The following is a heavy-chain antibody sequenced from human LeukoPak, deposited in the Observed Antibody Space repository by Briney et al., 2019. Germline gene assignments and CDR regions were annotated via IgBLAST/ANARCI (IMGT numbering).Heavy chain of an antibody. Sequence: GGSLRLSCAASGFTFSSYEMNWVRQAPGKGLEWVSYISSSGSTIYYADSVKGRFTISRDKAKNSLYLQMNSLRAEDTAVYYCALVPARYYYGMDVWGQGTTVTVSS. D-gene: IGHD2-2*01. CDR1: GFTFSSYE. CDR2: ISSSGSTI. J-gene: IGHJ6*02. V-gene: IGHV3-48*03. CDR3: ALVPARYYYGMDV.